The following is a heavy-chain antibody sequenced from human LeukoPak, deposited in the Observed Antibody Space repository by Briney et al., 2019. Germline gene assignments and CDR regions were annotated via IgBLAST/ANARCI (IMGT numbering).Heavy chain of an antibody. V-gene: IGHV3-30-3*01. CDR1: GFTFSSYA. D-gene: IGHD3-9*01. J-gene: IGHJ3*02. CDR2: ISYDGSNK. Sequence: GGSLRLSCAASGFTFSSYAMHWVRQAPGKGLEWVAVISYDGSNKYYADSVKGRFTISRDSPKNTLYLQMNSLRAEDTAVYYCARVCPQVLRYFDWLSSAFDIWGQGTMVTVSS. CDR3: ARVCPQVLRYFDWLSSAFDI.